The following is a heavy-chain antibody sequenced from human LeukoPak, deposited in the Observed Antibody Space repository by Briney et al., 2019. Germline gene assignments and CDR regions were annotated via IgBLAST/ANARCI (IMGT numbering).Heavy chain of an antibody. CDR3: ATKLASSTLKAGAFDI. J-gene: IGHJ3*02. CDR2: IYSSGSS. D-gene: IGHD2-2*01. CDR1: GGSISNWY. V-gene: IGHV4-4*07. Sequence: LETLSLTCTVSGGSISNWYWSWFRQPAGKGLEWIGRIYSSGSSIYNASLKSRVTMSVDTSTNQISLRLTSVTAADTAMYYCATKLASSTLKAGAFDIWGQGTMVTVSS.